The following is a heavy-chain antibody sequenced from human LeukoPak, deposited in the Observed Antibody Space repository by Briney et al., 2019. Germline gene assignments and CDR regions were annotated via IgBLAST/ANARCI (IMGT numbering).Heavy chain of an antibody. J-gene: IGHJ4*02. D-gene: IGHD3-3*02. CDR3: ARLRRSRLAEFDY. CDR1: GGSISSRSYY. V-gene: IGHV4-39*07. Sequence: PSQTLSLTCAVSGGSISSRSYYWGWIRQPPGKGLEWIGSIYYSGSTYYNPSLKSRVTISVDTSKNQFSLKLSSLTAADTAVYYCARLRRSRLAEFDYWGQGTLVTVSS. CDR2: IYYSGST.